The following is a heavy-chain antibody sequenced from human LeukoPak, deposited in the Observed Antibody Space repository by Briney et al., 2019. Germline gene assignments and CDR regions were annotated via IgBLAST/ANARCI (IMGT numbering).Heavy chain of an antibody. CDR3: ARDKVWAYYFDY. CDR2: ISSSSSYI. CDR1: GFTFRSYS. D-gene: IGHD1-14*01. J-gene: IGHJ4*02. Sequence: GGSLRLSCAGSGFTFRSYSMNWVRQAPGKGLEWVSSISSSSSYIYYADSVKGRFTISRDNAKNSLYLQMNSLRAEDTAVYYCARDKVWAYYFDYWGQGTLVTVSS. V-gene: IGHV3-21*01.